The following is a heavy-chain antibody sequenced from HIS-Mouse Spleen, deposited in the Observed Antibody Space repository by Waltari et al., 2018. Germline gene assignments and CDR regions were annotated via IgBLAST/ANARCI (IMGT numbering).Heavy chain of an antibody. CDR3: AREIPYSSSWYDWYFDL. Sequence: QLQLQESGPGLVKPSETLSLTCTVSGGSFSSSSYYWGWIRPPPGKGLEWIGSIYYSGSTYYNPSLKSRVTISVDTSKNQFSLKLSSVTAADTAVYYCAREIPYSSSWYDWYFDLWGRGTLVTVSS. V-gene: IGHV4-39*07. D-gene: IGHD6-13*01. J-gene: IGHJ2*01. CDR2: IYYSGST. CDR1: GGSFSSSSYY.